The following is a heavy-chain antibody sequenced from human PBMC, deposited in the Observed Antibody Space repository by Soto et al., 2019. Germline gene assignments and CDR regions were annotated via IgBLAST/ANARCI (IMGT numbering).Heavy chain of an antibody. V-gene: IGHV1-2*02. Sequence: QLHLVQSGAVVKKPGASVTVSCSASGYPVTAYYMHWVRQAPGRGLEWMGGINPAPGAAKYTQTCQSGVTMTRDTSTRQVFMELSGLTSGGTAVFYREGGGGVGVAGSAAFDMWGKGTLVTVSS. CDR2: INPAPGAA. CDR1: GYPVTAYY. D-gene: IGHD6-19*01. CDR3: EGGGGVGVAGSAAFDM. J-gene: IGHJ3*02.